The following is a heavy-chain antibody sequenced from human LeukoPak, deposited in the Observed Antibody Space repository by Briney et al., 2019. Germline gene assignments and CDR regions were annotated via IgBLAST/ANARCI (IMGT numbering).Heavy chain of an antibody. D-gene: IGHD3-22*01. Sequence: ASVKVSCKASGGTCSSYAITWVRQAPGQGLEWMGGIIPILGTANDAQKFQGRVTVTTDESTSTAYMELGSLRSEDTAVYYCARANHYDSSGYYEVWFDPWGQGTLVTVSS. V-gene: IGHV1-69*05. J-gene: IGHJ5*02. CDR2: IIPILGTA. CDR1: GGTCSSYA. CDR3: ARANHYDSSGYYEVWFDP.